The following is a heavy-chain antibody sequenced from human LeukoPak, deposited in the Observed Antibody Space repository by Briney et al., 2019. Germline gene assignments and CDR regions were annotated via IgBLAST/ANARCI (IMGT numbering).Heavy chain of an antibody. V-gene: IGHV3-7*05. CDR1: GFTFSTYW. J-gene: IGHJ4*02. CDR2: IKGDGSKE. Sequence: GGSLRLSCVASGFTFSTYWMSWVRQAPGKGLEWVDNIKGDGSKEHYVDSVRGRFTISRDNAKNSLYLQMNSLRVEDTAMYYCTRNEKWGQGTLVTVSS. CDR3: TRNEK.